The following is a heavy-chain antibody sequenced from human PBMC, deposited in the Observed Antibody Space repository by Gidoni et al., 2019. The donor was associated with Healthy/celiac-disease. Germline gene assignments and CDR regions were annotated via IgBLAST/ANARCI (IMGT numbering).Heavy chain of an antibody. Sequence: EVQLVESGGGLVKPGGSLRLSCPASGFPFSSYSMNWVRQAPGKGLEWVSSISSSSSYIYYADSVKGRFTISRDNAKNSLYLQMNSLRAEDTAVYYCARDGGITIFGVVEYGMDVWGQGTTVTVSS. J-gene: IGHJ6*02. D-gene: IGHD3-3*01. CDR3: ARDGGITIFGVVEYGMDV. V-gene: IGHV3-21*01. CDR1: GFPFSSYS. CDR2: ISSSSSYI.